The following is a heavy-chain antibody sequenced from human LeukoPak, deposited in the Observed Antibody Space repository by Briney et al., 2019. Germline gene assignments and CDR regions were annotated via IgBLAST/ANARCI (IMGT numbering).Heavy chain of an antibody. J-gene: IGHJ6*02. CDR2: IYPGDSDT. D-gene: IGHD2-8*01. CDR3: ARLITNGAHDYGMDV. V-gene: IGHV5-51*01. CDR1: GYSFTSYW. Sequence: GGSLKISCKGSGYSFTSYWIGWVRQVPGKGLEGMGIIYPGDSDTRYSPSFQGQVTISADKSISTAYLQWSSLKASDTAMYYCARLITNGAHDYGMDVWGQGTTVTVSS.